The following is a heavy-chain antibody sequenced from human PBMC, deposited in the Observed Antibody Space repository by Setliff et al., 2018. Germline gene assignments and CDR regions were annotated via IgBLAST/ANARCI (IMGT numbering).Heavy chain of an antibody. CDR1: GYTLSNSI. V-gene: IGHV1-18*01. CDR2: ISAYNGKT. D-gene: IGHD2-8*01. J-gene: IGHJ4*02. CDR3: LRLVRYCTKIACQATSGDEV. Sequence: ASVKVSCKASGYTLSNSILSWVRQAPGQGLEWVGWISAYNGKTYSAQKFQDRVSLTTHTSTNMGYLELRDLRSDDTAVYYCLRLVRYCTKIACQATSGDEVWGLGTLVTVSS.